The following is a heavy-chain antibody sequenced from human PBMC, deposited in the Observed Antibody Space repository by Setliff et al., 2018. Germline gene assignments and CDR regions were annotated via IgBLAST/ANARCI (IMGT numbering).Heavy chain of an antibody. Sequence: PGGSLRLSCAASGFTFNMYGMHWVRQAPGKGLEWVAFTRLDGNSKYYADSVKGRFTISRDNSRNTLYLQMSSPRAEDSAIYYCAKDAYDSSGYGGHYFDYWGQGALVTVSS. D-gene: IGHD3-22*01. V-gene: IGHV3-30*02. CDR1: GFTFNMYG. CDR3: AKDAYDSSGYGGHYFDY. CDR2: TRLDGNSK. J-gene: IGHJ4*02.